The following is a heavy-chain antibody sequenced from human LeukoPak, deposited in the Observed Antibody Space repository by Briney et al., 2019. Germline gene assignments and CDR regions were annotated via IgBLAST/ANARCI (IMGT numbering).Heavy chain of an antibody. Sequence: GESLKISCKGSGYSFTSYWISWVRQMPGKGLEWMGRVDPSDSYTNYSTSFQGHVTISADKSISTAYLQWSSLKASDTAMYYCARHAITMVRGIPDYWGQGTLVTVSS. CDR2: VDPSDSYT. D-gene: IGHD3-10*01. CDR3: ARHAITMVRGIPDY. V-gene: IGHV5-10-1*01. CDR1: GYSFTSYW. J-gene: IGHJ4*02.